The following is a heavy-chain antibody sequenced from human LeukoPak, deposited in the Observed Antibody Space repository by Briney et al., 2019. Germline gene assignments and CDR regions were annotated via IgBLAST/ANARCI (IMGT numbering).Heavy chain of an antibody. V-gene: IGHV3-23*01. CDR2: ISDSGVDT. Sequence: AGGSLRLSCAASGFTFSSYAMSWVRQASGKGLEWVSAISDSGVDTYYADSVKGRFTISRDNSKNTLYLQMNSLRAEDTAVFYCARGGTDYSPIGKWGQGTLVTVSS. D-gene: IGHD3/OR15-3a*01. CDR3: ARGGTDYSPIGK. J-gene: IGHJ4*02. CDR1: GFTFSSYA.